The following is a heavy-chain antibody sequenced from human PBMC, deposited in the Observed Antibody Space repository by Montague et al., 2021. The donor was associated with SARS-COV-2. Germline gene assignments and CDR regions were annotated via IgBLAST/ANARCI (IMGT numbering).Heavy chain of an antibody. Sequence: PALVKPTQTLTLTCSFSGFSLRTSGVGVGWIRQPPGKALEWLAVIYWDDDKRYSPSLKSRLTITKDTSKNQVVLTMTNMDPVDTATYYCVHSYADYLFDYWGQGTWSASPQ. D-gene: IGHD4-17*01. J-gene: IGHJ4*02. V-gene: IGHV2-5*02. CDR2: IYWDDDK. CDR1: GFSLRTSGVG. CDR3: VHSYADYLFDY.